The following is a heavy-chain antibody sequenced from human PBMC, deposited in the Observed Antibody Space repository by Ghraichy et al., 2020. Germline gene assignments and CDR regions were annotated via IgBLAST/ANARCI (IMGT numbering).Heavy chain of an antibody. CDR3: ATNSSSSVGFDI. J-gene: IGHJ3*02. CDR1: GGSIGTLY. Sequence: SETLSLTCSVSGGSIGTLYWSWIRQPPGKPLEWIGHVYYSGSTNYNPSLKSRVTISVDTSRNEFSLRVNSVTGADTAIYYCATNSSSSVGFDIWGQGTKVTIS. V-gene: IGHV4-59*11. D-gene: IGHD6-6*01. CDR2: VYYSGST.